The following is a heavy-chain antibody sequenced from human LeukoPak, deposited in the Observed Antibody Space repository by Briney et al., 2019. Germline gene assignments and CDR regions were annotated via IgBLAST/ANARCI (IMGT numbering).Heavy chain of an antibody. CDR3: ARDFDFEALVP. J-gene: IGHJ5*02. Sequence: GSLRLSCAASGFTFSSYEMNWVRQAPGKGLEWVSYISSSGSTIYYADSVKGRFTISRDNAKNSLYLQMNSLRAEDTAVYYCARDFDFEALVPWGQGTLVTVSS. CDR1: GFTFSSYE. D-gene: IGHD5-18*01. V-gene: IGHV3-48*03. CDR2: ISSSGSTI.